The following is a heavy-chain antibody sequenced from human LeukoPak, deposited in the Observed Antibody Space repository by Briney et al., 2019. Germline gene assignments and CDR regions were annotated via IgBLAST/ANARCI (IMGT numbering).Heavy chain of an antibody. D-gene: IGHD4-17*01. J-gene: IGHJ4*02. Sequence: PGGSLELSCAASGFTFSSRWMGWVRQAPGKGLEWVANIRNDGLTQYYLDSVKGRFTISRDNAKDSLSLQMNSLRAEDTAVYFCARHGDYCFDLWGQGTLVTVS. CDR2: IRNDGLTQ. CDR3: ARHGDYCFDL. CDR1: GFTFSSRW. V-gene: IGHV3-7*01.